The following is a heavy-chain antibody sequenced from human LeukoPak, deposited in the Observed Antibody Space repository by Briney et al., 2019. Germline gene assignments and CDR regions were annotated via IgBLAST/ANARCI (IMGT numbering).Heavy chain of an antibody. J-gene: IGHJ3*02. Sequence: PSETLSLTCAVYGGSFSGYYWSWIRQPPGKGLEWIGEINHSGSTNYNPSLKSRVTISVDTSKNQFSLKLSSVTAADTAVYYCARNPGYYPPDAFDIWGQGTMVTVSS. D-gene: IGHD1-26*01. CDR2: INHSGST. CDR1: GGSFSGYY. CDR3: ARNPGYYPPDAFDI. V-gene: IGHV4-34*01.